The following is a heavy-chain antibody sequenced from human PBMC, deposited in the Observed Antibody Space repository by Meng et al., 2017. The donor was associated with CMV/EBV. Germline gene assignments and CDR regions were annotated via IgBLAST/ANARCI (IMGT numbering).Heavy chain of an antibody. Sequence: GESLKISCKGSGYSFTSYCIGWVRQMPGKGLEWMGIIYPGDSDTRYSPSFQGQVTISADKSISTAYLQWSSLKASDTAMYYCARQSLYSSSWRWDYYYGMDVWGQGTTVTVSS. D-gene: IGHD6-13*01. CDR3: ARQSLYSSSWRWDYYYGMDV. CDR1: GYSFTSYC. CDR2: IYPGDSDT. V-gene: IGHV5-51*01. J-gene: IGHJ6*02.